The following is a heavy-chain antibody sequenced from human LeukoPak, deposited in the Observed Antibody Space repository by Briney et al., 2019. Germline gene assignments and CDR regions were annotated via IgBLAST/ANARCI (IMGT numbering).Heavy chain of an antibody. D-gene: IGHD3-3*01. CDR2: INPNSGGT. CDR3: ARGEFSIFGVVILDY. V-gene: IGHV1-2*02. Sequence: ASVKVSCKPSGYTFTGYNIHWVRQAPGQGLEWMGWINPNSGGTKYAPKFQGRVTMTRDTSISAAYMELSRLRSDDTAVYYCARGEFSIFGVVILDYWGQGTLVTVSS. J-gene: IGHJ4*02. CDR1: GYTFTGYN.